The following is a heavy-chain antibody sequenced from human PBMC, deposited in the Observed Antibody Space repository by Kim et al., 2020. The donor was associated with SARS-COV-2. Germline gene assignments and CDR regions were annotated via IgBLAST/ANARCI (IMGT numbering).Heavy chain of an antibody. D-gene: IGHD6-6*01. CDR2: IYYTGDT. CDR3: ARLEYSSSSRLFDP. J-gene: IGHJ5*02. V-gene: IGHV4-39*02. Sequence: SETLSLTCTVSGGSVSSSNYYWGWIRQPPGKGLEWIGNIYYTGDTYYNQSLKSRVTISVDTSKNHFSLKLSSLTAADTAVYYCARLEYSSSSRLFDPWGQGTLVTVSS. CDR1: GGSVSSSNYY.